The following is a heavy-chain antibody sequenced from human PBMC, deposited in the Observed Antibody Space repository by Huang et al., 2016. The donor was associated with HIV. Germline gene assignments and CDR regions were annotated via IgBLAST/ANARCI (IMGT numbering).Heavy chain of an antibody. Sequence: QVQLVQSGGEVMQPGASVRVSCKASGYDFGSYGMSWVRQAPGQGLEWRGVIGRYSRDTSSAQKFQGRVTMNTDTSTTTTYMELRSLRSDDTAMYYCARDLYYSNRWKRNDASFLWGQGTMITVSS. CDR1: GYDFGSYG. CDR2: IGRYSRDT. J-gene: IGHJ3*01. CDR3: ARDLYYSNRWKRNDASFL. D-gene: IGHD4-4*01. V-gene: IGHV1-18*01.